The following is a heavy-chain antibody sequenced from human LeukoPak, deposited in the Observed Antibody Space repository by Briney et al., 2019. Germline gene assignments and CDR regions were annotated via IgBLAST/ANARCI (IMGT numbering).Heavy chain of an antibody. Sequence: SETLSLTCTVSGGSISSGYFWGWIRQPPGQGLEYIGSIFHSGYTFYDPSLKSRLTLSVDTSKNQFSLRLSSATAADTAVYYCARETEKQWQYWGQGTMVTVSS. D-gene: IGHD6-19*01. V-gene: IGHV4-38-2*02. CDR1: GGSISSGYF. CDR2: IFHSGYT. J-gene: IGHJ3*01. CDR3: ARETEKQWQY.